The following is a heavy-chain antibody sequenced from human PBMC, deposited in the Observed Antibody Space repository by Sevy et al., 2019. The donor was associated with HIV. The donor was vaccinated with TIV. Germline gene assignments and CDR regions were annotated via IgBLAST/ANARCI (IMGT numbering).Heavy chain of an antibody. D-gene: IGHD3-10*01. CDR3: ARGLTYYYGSGSNCGFDP. CDR2: IYYSGST. CDR1: GGSISSYY. Sequence: SETQSLTCTVSGGSISSYYWSWIRQPPGKGLEWIGYIYYSGSTNYNPSLKSRVTISVDTSKNQFSLKLSSVTAADTAVYYCARGLTYYYGSGSNCGFDPWGQGTLVTVSS. V-gene: IGHV4-59*01. J-gene: IGHJ5*02.